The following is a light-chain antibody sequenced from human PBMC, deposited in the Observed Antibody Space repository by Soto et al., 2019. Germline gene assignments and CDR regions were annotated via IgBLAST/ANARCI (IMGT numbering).Light chain of an antibody. V-gene: IGLV2-14*01. J-gene: IGLJ1*01. Sequence: QSALTQPASVSGSPGQSITISCTGTSSDVGAYNYVSWYQQYPGRAPKVIIFEVRKRPSGVSTRFSGSKSGDTASLTSSGLQAEDEADYYCSSYRSSTTFVFGTGTKRTLL. CDR3: SSYRSSTTFV. CDR2: EVR. CDR1: SSDVGAYNY.